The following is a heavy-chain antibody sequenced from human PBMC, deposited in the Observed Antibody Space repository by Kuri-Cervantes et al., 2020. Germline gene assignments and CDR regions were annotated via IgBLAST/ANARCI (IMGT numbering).Heavy chain of an antibody. J-gene: IGHJ3*02. CDR3: ARVIVDTAMIITPDAFDI. D-gene: IGHD5-18*01. CDR1: GYTFTSYD. V-gene: IGHV1-8*01. Sequence: ASVKVSCKASGYTFTSYDINWVRQATGQGLEWMGWMNPNSGNTGYAQKFQGRVTMTRNTSISTAYMELSRLRSDDTAVYYCARVIVDTAMIITPDAFDIWGQGTMVTVSS. CDR2: MNPNSGNT.